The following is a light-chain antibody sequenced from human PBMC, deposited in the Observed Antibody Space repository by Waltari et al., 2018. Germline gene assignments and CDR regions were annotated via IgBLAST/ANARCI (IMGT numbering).Light chain of an antibody. CDR1: SLRRYY. Sequence: SSELTQDPAVSVALGQTVRITCQGDSLRRYYASWYQQKPGQAPVLVIYGKNNRPSGIPDRFSGSSSGNTAPLTITGAQAEDEADYYCNSRDSSGNHLAVFGGGTKLTVL. V-gene: IGLV3-19*01. CDR2: GKN. CDR3: NSRDSSGNHLAV. J-gene: IGLJ3*02.